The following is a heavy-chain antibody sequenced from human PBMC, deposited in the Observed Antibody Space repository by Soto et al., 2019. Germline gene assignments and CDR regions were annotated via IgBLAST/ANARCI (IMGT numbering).Heavy chain of an antibody. CDR3: ARDRSGLYYHRTFDY. CDR2: IIPICGTA. CDR1: GGTVSSYA. D-gene: IGHD3-22*01. J-gene: IGHJ4*02. Sequence: QVQLVQSGAEVKKPGSSVKVSCKASGGTVSSYASSWLRQAPGQGLEWMGGIIPICGTANYAQKFQGRVTITADEATSTAYMELSSLRSEDTAVYYCARDRSGLYYHRTFDYWGQGTLVTVSS. V-gene: IGHV1-69*01.